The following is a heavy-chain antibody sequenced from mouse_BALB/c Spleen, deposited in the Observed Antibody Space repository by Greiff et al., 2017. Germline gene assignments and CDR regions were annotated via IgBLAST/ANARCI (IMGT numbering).Heavy chain of an antibody. CDR2: FYPGSGSI. CDR3: ARHEDRYDGSSYSSTFFAMDY. Sequence: VQVVESGAELVKPGASVKLSCKASGYTFTEYIIHWVKQRSGQGLEWIGWFYPGSGSIKYNEKFKDKATLTADKSSSTVYMELSRLTSEDSAVYFCARHEDRYDGSSYSSTFFAMDYWGQGTSVTVAA. J-gene: IGHJ4*01. V-gene: IGHV1-62-2*01. CDR1: GYTFTEYI. D-gene: IGHD1-1*01.